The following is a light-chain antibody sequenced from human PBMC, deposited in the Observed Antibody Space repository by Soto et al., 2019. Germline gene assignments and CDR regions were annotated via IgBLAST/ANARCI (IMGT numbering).Light chain of an antibody. V-gene: IGKV1-5*01. Sequence: DIQMTQSPPTLSASVGDRVTITCRASQSISSWLAWYQQKPGKAPKLLIYDASSLESGVPSRFSGSGSGTEFTLTISSLQPDDFATYCCQQYNSYSRTFGQGTKVDIK. CDR1: QSISSW. CDR3: QQYNSYSRT. J-gene: IGKJ1*01. CDR2: DAS.